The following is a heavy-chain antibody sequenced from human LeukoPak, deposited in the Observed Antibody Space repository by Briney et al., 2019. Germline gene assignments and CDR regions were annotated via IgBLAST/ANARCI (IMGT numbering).Heavy chain of an antibody. V-gene: IGHV4-61*02. Sequence: SETLSLTCTVSGGSISSGSYYLSWIRQPAGKGLEWIGRIYTSGSTNYNPSLKSRVTISVDTSKNQFSLKLSSVTAADTAVYYCASRVIFGVVIRDYWGQGTLVTVSS. J-gene: IGHJ4*02. CDR1: GGSISSGSYY. CDR2: IYTSGST. D-gene: IGHD3-3*01. CDR3: ASRVIFGVVIRDY.